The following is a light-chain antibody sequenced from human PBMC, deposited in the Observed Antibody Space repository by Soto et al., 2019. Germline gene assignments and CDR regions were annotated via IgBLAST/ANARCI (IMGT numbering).Light chain of an antibody. CDR2: VAS. J-gene: IGKJ4*01. Sequence: DIQMTQSPSSLSASVGDSVTITCRASQSINIYLSWYQQKPGKAPKLLINVASTLQGGVPSRFSGSGSGTEFTLAISSLQPEDCATYYCQQSFSTPQTFGGGTRVEIK. V-gene: IGKV1-39*01. CDR1: QSINIY. CDR3: QQSFSTPQT.